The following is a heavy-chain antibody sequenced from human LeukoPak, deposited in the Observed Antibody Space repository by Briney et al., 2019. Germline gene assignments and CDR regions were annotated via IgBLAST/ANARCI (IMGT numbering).Heavy chain of an antibody. J-gene: IGHJ6*03. CDR3: ARTFYGSGSYYKGGYYYYMDV. CDR2: TYYRSKWYN. Sequence: SQTLSLTCAISGDSVSSNSAAWNWIRQSPSRGLEWLGRTYYRSKWYNDYAVSVKSRITINPDTSKNQFSLQLNSVTPEDTAVYYCARTFYGSGSYYKGGYYYYMDVWGKGTTVTVSS. CDR1: GDSVSSNSAA. D-gene: IGHD3-10*01. V-gene: IGHV6-1*01.